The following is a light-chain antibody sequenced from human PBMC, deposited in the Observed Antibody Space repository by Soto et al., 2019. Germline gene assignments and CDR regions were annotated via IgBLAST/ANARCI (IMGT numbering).Light chain of an antibody. CDR3: HQVYTYPRT. CDR1: QGVRSY. Sequence: IQLTQSPSSLSASVGDRITITCRAIQGVRSYLAWFQQRPGKAPKLLIFGASTLQNGVPARFSGGGFGTEFTLTITSLQPEDFATYYCHQVYTYPRTFGQGTKVEIK. J-gene: IGKJ1*01. V-gene: IGKV1-9*01. CDR2: GAS.